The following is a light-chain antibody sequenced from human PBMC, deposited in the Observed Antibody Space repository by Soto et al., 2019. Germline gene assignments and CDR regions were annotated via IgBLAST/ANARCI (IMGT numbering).Light chain of an antibody. Sequence: EIVLTQSPGTLSLSPGERATLSCRASQSVSSSYLVWYQQTPGQAPRLLIYGASSRATGIPDRFSGSGSGTDFTLTISRLEPEDFAVYYCQQFGNSTRTLTFGGGTKVEIK. CDR1: QSVSSSY. CDR2: GAS. J-gene: IGKJ4*01. CDR3: QQFGNSTRTLT. V-gene: IGKV3-20*01.